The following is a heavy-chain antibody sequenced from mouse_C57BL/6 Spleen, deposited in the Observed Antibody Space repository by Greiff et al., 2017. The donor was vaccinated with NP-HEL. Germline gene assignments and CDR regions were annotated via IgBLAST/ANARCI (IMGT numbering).Heavy chain of an antibody. J-gene: IGHJ2*01. CDR2: INPSNGGT. V-gene: IGHV1-53*01. D-gene: IGHD2-2*01. Sequence: QVQLQQSGTELVKPGASVKLSCKASGYTFTSYWMHWVKQRPGQGLEWIGNINPSNGGTTYNEKFKSKATLTVDKSSSTAYMQLSSLTSEDSAVYYCARDTMVTTGYLDYWGQGTTLTVSS. CDR3: ARDTMVTTGYLDY. CDR1: GYTFTSYW.